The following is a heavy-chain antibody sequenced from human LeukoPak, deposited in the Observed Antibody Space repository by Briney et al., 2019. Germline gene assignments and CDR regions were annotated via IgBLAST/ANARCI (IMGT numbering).Heavy chain of an antibody. CDR3: ARGRTGGSTYYYYYYMDV. D-gene: IGHD3-16*01. CDR1: GYTFTIYD. V-gene: IGHV1-8*03. CDR2: MNPNSGNT. Sequence: ASVTVSFKASGYTFTIYDINWVRQATGQGLEWMGWMNPNSGNTGYAQKFQGRVTITRNTSISTAYMELSSLRSEDTAVYYCARGRTGGSTYYYYYYMDVWGKGTTVTVSS. J-gene: IGHJ6*03.